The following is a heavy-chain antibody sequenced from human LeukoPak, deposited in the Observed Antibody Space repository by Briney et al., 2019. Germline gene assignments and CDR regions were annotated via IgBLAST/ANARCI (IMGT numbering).Heavy chain of an antibody. D-gene: IGHD3-3*01. Sequence: ASVKVSCKASGYTFTSYYMHWVRQAPGQGLEWMGIINPSGGSTSYAQKFQGRVTITTDESTSTAYMELSSLRSEDTAVYYCARGLRSFDYWGQGTLVTVSS. V-gene: IGHV1-46*01. CDR2: INPSGGST. CDR3: ARGLRSFDY. CDR1: GYTFTSYY. J-gene: IGHJ4*02.